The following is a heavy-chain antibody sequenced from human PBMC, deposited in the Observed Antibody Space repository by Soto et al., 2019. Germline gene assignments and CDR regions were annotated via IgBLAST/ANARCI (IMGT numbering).Heavy chain of an antibody. Sequence: SETLSLTCAVSGDSISNSKWWTWVRQTPGKGLEWIGKIDHNGSTNYNPSLESRVTILKDNSKNQLSLKLSSVTGADSAVYYCVRLNRDYYYYGMDVWGQGATVTVSS. CDR3: VRLNRDYYYYGMDV. J-gene: IGHJ6*02. V-gene: IGHV4-4*02. CDR2: IDHNGST. CDR1: GDSISNSKW.